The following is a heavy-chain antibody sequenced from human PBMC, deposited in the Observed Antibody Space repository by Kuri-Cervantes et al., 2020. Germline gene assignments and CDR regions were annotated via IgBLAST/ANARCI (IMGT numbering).Heavy chain of an antibody. CDR3: AKDLRYYGSGSYFDY. Sequence: GESLKISCAASGFTFSSYAMSWVRQAPGKGLEWVSAISGSGGSTYYADSVRGRFTISRDNSKNTLYLQMNSLRAEDTAVYYCAKDLRYYGSGSYFDYWGQGTLVTVSS. CDR1: GFTFSSYA. J-gene: IGHJ4*02. CDR2: ISGSGGST. D-gene: IGHD3-10*01. V-gene: IGHV3-23*01.